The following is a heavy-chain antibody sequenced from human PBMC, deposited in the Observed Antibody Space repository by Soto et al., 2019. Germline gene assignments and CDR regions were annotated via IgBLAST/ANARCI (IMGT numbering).Heavy chain of an antibody. CDR2: ISGYNAKT. CDR1: DNTLTYYG. V-gene: IGHV1-18*04. CDR3: AATGGHYFGLDV. Sequence: QAQLVQSGSEVKMPGASVKVYCKSSDNTLTYYGINWVRQTPGQGLEWLGWISGYNAKTRDAAKFQDRVTMTADTSTTTAFLEVRSLTSADSGTYFCAATGGHYFGLDVWGQVTTVTVSS. D-gene: IGHD2-8*02. J-gene: IGHJ6*01.